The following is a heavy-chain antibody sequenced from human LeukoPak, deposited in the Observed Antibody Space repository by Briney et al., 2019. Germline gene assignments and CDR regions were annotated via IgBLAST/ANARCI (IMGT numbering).Heavy chain of an antibody. CDR1: GFTFSSYG. CDR3: ARKVYGSGSYYPFDY. V-gene: IGHV3-33*05. Sequence: GGSLRLSCAASGFTFSSYGMHWVRQAPGKGLEWVAVISYDGSNKYYADSVKGRFTISRDNSKNTLYLQMNSLRVEDTAVYYCARKVYGSGSYYPFDYWGQGTLVTVSS. CDR2: ISYDGSNK. J-gene: IGHJ4*02. D-gene: IGHD3-10*01.